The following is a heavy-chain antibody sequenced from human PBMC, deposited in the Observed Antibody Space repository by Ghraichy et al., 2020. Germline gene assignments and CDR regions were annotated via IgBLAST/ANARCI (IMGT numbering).Heavy chain of an antibody. CDR2: IKQDGSEK. CDR1: GFTFSSYW. Sequence: GGSLRLSCAASGFTFSSYWMSWVRQAPGKGLEWVANIKQDGSEKYYVDSVKGRFTISRDNAKDSLYLQMNSLRAEDTAVYYCTRFGYCSGGSCYVLGAFDIWGQGTMVTVSS. D-gene: IGHD2-15*01. CDR3: TRFGYCSGGSCYVLGAFDI. V-gene: IGHV3-7*01. J-gene: IGHJ3*02.